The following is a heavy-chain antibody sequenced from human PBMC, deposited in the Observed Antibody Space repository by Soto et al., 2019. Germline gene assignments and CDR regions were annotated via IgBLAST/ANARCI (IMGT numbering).Heavy chain of an antibody. J-gene: IGHJ4*02. V-gene: IGHV3-23*01. CDR1: GFTFSSYA. D-gene: IGHD6-13*01. Sequence: GGSLRLSCAASGFTFSSYAMSWVRQAPGKGLEWVSAISGSGGSTYYADSVKGRFTISRDNSKNTLYLQMNSLRAEDTAVYYCATAPLSIAAAGPTLDYWGQGTLVTVSS. CDR2: ISGSGGST. CDR3: ATAPLSIAAAGPTLDY.